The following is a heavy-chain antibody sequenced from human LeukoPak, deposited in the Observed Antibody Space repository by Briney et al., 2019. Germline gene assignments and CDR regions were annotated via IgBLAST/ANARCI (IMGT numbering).Heavy chain of an antibody. D-gene: IGHD3-3*01. CDR2: INTDGRTT. V-gene: IGHV3-74*01. CDR1: EVTFSSLW. Sequence: PGGSLRLSCAVSEVTFSSLWMSWARQAPGKGLEWVSRINTDGRTTHYADSVKGRFTISRDNAKNTVYLQMNSLRAEDTAVYYCVRLLDLDYWGQGTLVTVSS. CDR3: VRLLDLDY. J-gene: IGHJ4*02.